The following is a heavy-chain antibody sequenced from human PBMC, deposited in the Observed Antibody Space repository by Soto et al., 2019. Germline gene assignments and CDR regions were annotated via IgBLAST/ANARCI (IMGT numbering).Heavy chain of an antibody. CDR2: IRAYNGNT. J-gene: IGHJ4*02. CDR1: GYTFTSYG. Sequence: ASVKVSCKASGYTFTSYGISWVRQAPGQGLEWMGWIRAYNGNTNYAQKLQGRVTMTTDTSTSTAYMELRSLRSEDTAVYYCAKAISGYNAPLDHWGQGTRVTVSS. CDR3: AKAISGYNAPLDH. V-gene: IGHV1-18*01. D-gene: IGHD1-20*01.